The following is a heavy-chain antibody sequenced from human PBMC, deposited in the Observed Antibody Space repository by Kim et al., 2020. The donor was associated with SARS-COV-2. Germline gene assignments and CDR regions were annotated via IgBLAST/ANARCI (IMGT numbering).Heavy chain of an antibody. V-gene: IGHV5-51*01. J-gene: IGHJ6*02. Sequence: GESLKISCKGSGYSFTSYWIGWVRQMPGKGLEWMGIIYPGDSDTRYSPSFQGQVTISADKSISTAYLQWSSLKASDTAMYYCAGAHLGYCSSTSCSPKGYYYYGMDVWGQGTTVTVSS. CDR3: AGAHLGYCSSTSCSPKGYYYYGMDV. CDR2: IYPGDSDT. D-gene: IGHD2-2*01. CDR1: GYSFTSYW.